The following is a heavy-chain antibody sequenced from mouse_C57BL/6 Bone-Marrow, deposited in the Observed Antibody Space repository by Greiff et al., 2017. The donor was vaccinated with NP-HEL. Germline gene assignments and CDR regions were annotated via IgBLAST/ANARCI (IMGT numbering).Heavy chain of an antibody. J-gene: IGHJ2*01. V-gene: IGHV7-1*01. CDR1: GFTFSDFY. Sequence: EVNVVESGGGLVQSGRSLRLSCATSGFTFSDFYMEWVRQAPGKGLEWIAASRNKANDYTTEYSASVKGRFIVSRDTSQSILYLQMNALRAEDTAIYYCARENDGFDYWGQGTTLTVSS. CDR2: SRNKANDYTT. D-gene: IGHD2-3*01. CDR3: ARENDGFDY.